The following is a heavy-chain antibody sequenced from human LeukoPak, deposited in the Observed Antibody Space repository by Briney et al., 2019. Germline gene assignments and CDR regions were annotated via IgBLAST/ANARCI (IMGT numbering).Heavy chain of an antibody. D-gene: IGHD6-13*01. CDR3: ARLVAAGTGYFDH. Sequence: SETLSLTCDVSGGSFSGYYWSWIRQSSGKGLEWIGEVMERGITNYNPSLKSRVTISRDTSKNQFSLILTPVTAADAGVYYCARLVAAGTGYFDHWGQGTLVAVSS. CDR2: VMERGIT. J-gene: IGHJ4*02. V-gene: IGHV4-34*12. CDR1: GGSFSGYY.